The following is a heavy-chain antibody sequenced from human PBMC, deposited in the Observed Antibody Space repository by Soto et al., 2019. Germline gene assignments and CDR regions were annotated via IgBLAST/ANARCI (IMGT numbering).Heavy chain of an antibody. J-gene: IGHJ4*02. D-gene: IGHD6-19*01. CDR3: AREGHSSGWDHFDY. CDR1: GYTFTSYA. Sequence: ASVKVSCKASGYTFTSYAMHWVRQAPGQRLEWMGWINAGNGNTKYSQKFQGRVTITRDTSASTAYMELSSLRSEDTAVYYCAREGHSSGWDHFDYGGQGTLVTVSS. CDR2: INAGNGNT. V-gene: IGHV1-3*01.